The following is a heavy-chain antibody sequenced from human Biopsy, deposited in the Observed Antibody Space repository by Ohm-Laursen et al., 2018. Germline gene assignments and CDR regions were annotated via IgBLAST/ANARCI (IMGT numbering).Heavy chain of an antibody. CDR2: ISYSRDT. Sequence: SDTLSLTCTVSGGSISGSSWSWIRQAPGKGLEWIGYISYSRDTNYNPSLKSRITISVDTSKNQFSLKLTSVTAADTAVYYCARHGDFYYDSNIVIGALDIWGQGTMVTVSS. D-gene: IGHD3-22*01. J-gene: IGHJ3*02. CDR1: GGSISGSS. CDR3: ARHGDFYYDSNIVIGALDI. V-gene: IGHV4-59*08.